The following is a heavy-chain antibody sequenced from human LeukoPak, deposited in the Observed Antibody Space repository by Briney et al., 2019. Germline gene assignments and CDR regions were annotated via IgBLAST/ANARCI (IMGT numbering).Heavy chain of an antibody. Sequence: ASVKVSCKASGYTFTSYGISWVRQAPGQGLEWMGWISAYNGNTNYAQKLQGRVTMTTDTSTSTAYMELRSLRSDDTAVYYCAREKSGESGYCTNGVCLEQVWFDPWGQGTLVTVSS. D-gene: IGHD2-8*01. CDR1: GYTFTSYG. V-gene: IGHV1-18*01. CDR3: AREKSGESGYCTNGVCLEQVWFDP. J-gene: IGHJ5*02. CDR2: ISAYNGNT.